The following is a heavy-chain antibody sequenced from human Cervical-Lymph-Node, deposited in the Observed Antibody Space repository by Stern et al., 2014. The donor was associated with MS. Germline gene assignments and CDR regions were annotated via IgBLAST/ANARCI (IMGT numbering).Heavy chain of an antibody. CDR3: ARERGSGSLDY. CDR1: GGSISSAHYY. D-gene: IGHD3-10*01. CDR2: IHYSGYT. V-gene: IGHV4-31*03. Sequence: QVQLQESGPGLVKPSQTLCLTCTVSGGSISSAHYYWSWIRQHPGEGLEWIGYIHYSGYTYYHPSLKSRIAMSVDTSENHFSLNLASVTAADTAVYYCARERGSGSLDYWGQGTLVTVSS. J-gene: IGHJ4*02.